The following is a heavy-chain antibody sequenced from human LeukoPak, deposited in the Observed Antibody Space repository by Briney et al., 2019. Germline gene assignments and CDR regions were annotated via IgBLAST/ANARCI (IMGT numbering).Heavy chain of an antibody. V-gene: IGHV4-31*03. D-gene: IGHD1-20*01. CDR2: IYYSGST. Sequence: PSETLSLTCTVSGGSISSGGYDWSWIRLHPGKGLEWIGYIYYSGSTYYNPSLKSRVTISVDTSKNQFSLKLSSVTAADTAVYYCARVLRITGTSHIDYWGQGTLVTVSS. J-gene: IGHJ4*02. CDR1: GGSISSGGYD. CDR3: ARVLRITGTSHIDY.